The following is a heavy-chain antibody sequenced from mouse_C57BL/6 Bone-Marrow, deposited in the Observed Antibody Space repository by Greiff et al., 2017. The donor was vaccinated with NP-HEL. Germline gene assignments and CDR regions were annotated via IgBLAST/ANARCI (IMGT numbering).Heavy chain of an antibody. J-gene: IGHJ3*01. D-gene: IGHD1-1*01. Sequence: EVKLQESGGGLVKPGGSLKLSCAASGFTFSDYGMHWVRQAPEKGLEWVAYISSGSSTIYYADTVKGRFTISRDNAKNTLLLQMTSLRSEDTAMYYCARPLYYGSSYGAYWGQGTLVTVSA. CDR2: ISSGSSTI. V-gene: IGHV5-17*01. CDR1: GFTFSDYG. CDR3: ARPLYYGSSYGAY.